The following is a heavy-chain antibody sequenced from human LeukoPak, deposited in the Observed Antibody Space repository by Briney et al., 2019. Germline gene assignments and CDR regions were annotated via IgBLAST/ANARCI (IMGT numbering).Heavy chain of an antibody. Sequence: ASVKVSCKASGYTFTSYDINWVRQATGQGLEWMGWMNPNSGNTGYAQKFQGRVTMTRNTSISTAYMELSSLRSEDTAVYYCASDRRIYYPHKSYYGMDVWGQGTTVTVSS. CDR2: MNPNSGNT. D-gene: IGHD3-10*01. J-gene: IGHJ6*02. V-gene: IGHV1-8*01. CDR1: GYTFTSYD. CDR3: ASDRRIYYPHKSYYGMDV.